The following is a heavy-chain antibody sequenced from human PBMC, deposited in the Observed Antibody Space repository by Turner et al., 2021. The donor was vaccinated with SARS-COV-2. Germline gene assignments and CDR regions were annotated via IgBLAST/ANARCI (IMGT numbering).Heavy chain of an antibody. Sequence: EVQLEESGGGLVKPGGSLRLSCAASGFTFSSYSMNWVRQGPGKGLEWVSSISSRISYIYYADSVKGRFTISRDNAKNSLYLQMNSLRAEDTAVYYCARDFDDFWSGYYGRAFDIWGQGTMVTVSS. J-gene: IGHJ3*02. V-gene: IGHV3-21*01. CDR2: ISSRISYI. CDR3: ARDFDDFWSGYYGRAFDI. CDR1: GFTFSSYS. D-gene: IGHD3-3*01.